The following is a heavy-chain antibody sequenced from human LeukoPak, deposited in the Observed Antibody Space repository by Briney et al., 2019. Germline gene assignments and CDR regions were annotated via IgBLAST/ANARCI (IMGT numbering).Heavy chain of an antibody. CDR3: ARTRSSGWDNWFDP. Sequence: GGSLRLSCAASGFTFSDYYMSWIRQAPGKGLEWVSYISSSGSTIYYADSEKGRFTISRDNAKNSLYLQMNSLRAEDTAVYYCARTRSSGWDNWFDPWGQGTLVTVSS. CDR2: ISSSGSTI. CDR1: GFTFSDYY. J-gene: IGHJ5*02. D-gene: IGHD6-19*01. V-gene: IGHV3-11*04.